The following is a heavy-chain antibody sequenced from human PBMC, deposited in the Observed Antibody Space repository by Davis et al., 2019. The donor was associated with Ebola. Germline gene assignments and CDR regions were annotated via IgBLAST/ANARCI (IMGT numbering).Heavy chain of an antibody. CDR3: ARGVYPPVRFLEWLSEYYYGMDV. CDR2: ISYEGTNT. J-gene: IGHJ6*02. CDR1: GFTFSSHA. V-gene: IGHV3-30*04. Sequence: GESLKISCAASGFTFSSHALHWARQAPGRGLEWVAVISYEGTNTYYADSVKGRFTISRDNSKHTLYLQMNSLRAEDTAVYYCARGVYPPVRFLEWLSEYYYGMDVWGQGTTVTVSS. D-gene: IGHD3-3*01.